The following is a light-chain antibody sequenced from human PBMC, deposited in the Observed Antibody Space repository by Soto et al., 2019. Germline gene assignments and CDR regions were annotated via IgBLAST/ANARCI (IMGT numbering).Light chain of an antibody. CDR3: QPYATYPRT. J-gene: IGKJ1*01. CDR2: KAS. Sequence: DIQMTQSPSTLSASVGDRVTITCRASQSISNWLAWYQQKPGKDPKLLIFKASTLQSGVSSRFSGSGSGTEFNINISSLQPDDFATEHCQPYATYPRTFGQGTKVDIK. CDR1: QSISNW. V-gene: IGKV1-5*03.